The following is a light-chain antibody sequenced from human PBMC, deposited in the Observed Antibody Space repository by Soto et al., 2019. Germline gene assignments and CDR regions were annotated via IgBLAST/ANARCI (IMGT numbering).Light chain of an antibody. CDR2: DAS. CDR3: QQYNSYSSWT. Sequence: DITITKAPSTLSSSLGDRVTLTCRASQTISSWVAWYQQKPGRAPKLLIYDASTLESGVPSRFSGSGSGTEFTLTISSLQTDDFATYYCQQYNSYSSWTFGQGTKVDIK. J-gene: IGKJ1*01. CDR1: QTISSW. V-gene: IGKV1-5*01.